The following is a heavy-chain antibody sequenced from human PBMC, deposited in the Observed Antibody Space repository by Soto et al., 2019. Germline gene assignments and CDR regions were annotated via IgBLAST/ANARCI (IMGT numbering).Heavy chain of an antibody. D-gene: IGHD1-26*01. CDR2: INHSGST. CDR3: ARDSGSSAGNYYYYYGVDV. Sequence: SETLSLTCAVYGGSFSGYYWSWIRQPPGKGLEWIGEINHSGSTNYNPSLKSRVTISVDTSKNQFSLKLSSVTAADTAVYYCARDSGSSAGNYYYYYGVDVWGQGTTVTVSS. J-gene: IGHJ6*02. CDR1: GGSFSGYY. V-gene: IGHV4-34*01.